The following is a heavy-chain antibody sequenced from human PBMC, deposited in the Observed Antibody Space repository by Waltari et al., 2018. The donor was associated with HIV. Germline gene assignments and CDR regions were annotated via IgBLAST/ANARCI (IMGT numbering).Heavy chain of an antibody. D-gene: IGHD3-10*01. CDR1: GDNLRSHW. CDR2: TNSDGSSR. V-gene: IGHV3-74*01. CDR3: ARDWPGADRAGPARYYFGMDV. Sequence: EVQLVECGGGRGQPGGSLRLSCQGSGDNLRSHWMYWFRQIAGKGLVWVTRTNSDGSSRAYSDSVKGRFTISRDNAKNTLYLQIDSLTVEDTGVYYCARDWPGADRAGPARYYFGMDVWGQGTTVIVSS. J-gene: IGHJ6*02.